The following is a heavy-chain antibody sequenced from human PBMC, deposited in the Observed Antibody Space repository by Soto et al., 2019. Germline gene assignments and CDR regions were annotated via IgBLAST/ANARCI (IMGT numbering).Heavy chain of an antibody. CDR3: ARERDYYDSSGYSEAFDI. CDR1: GFTFSSYG. CDR2: IWYDGSNK. J-gene: IGHJ3*02. D-gene: IGHD3-22*01. V-gene: IGHV3-33*01. Sequence: SGGSLRLSCAASGFTFSSYGMHWVRQAPGKGLEWVAVIWYDGSNKYYADSVKGRFTISRDNSKNTLYLQMNSLRAEDTAVYYCARERDYYDSSGYSEAFDIWGQGTMVTVSS.